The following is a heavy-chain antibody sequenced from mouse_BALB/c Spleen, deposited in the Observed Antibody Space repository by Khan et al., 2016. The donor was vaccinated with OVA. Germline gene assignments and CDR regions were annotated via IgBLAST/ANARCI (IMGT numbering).Heavy chain of an antibody. CDR1: GFSLTDYA. V-gene: IGHV2-6-5*01. CDR2: IWVSGSK. CDR3: ARDPPYYSMDY. J-gene: IGHJ4*01. Sequence: VELVESGPGLVAPSQSLSITCTVSGFSLTDYAVSWIRQPPGKGLEWLGVIWVSGSKYYNSVLKPRLSISKDKSKGQVFLKMNSLQTDDTAMYFCARDPPYYSMDYWGQGTSVTVSS.